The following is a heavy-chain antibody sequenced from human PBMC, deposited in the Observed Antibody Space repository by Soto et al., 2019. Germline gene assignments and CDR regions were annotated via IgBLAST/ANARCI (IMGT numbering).Heavy chain of an antibody. CDR3: ARASGSWTLNFDY. CDR2: IIPIFGTA. D-gene: IGHD1-26*01. Sequence: ASVKVSCKASGGTFSSYAISWVRQAPGQGLEWMGGIIPIFGTANYAQKFQGRVTITADESTSTAYKELSSLRSEDTAVYYCARASGSWTLNFDYWGQGTLVTVSS. V-gene: IGHV1-69*13. CDR1: GGTFSSYA. J-gene: IGHJ4*02.